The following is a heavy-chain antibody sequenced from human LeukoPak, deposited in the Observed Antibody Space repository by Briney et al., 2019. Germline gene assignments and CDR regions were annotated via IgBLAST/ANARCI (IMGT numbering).Heavy chain of an antibody. CDR1: GFTFSSYG. Sequence: TGRSLRLSCAASGFTFSSYGMHWVRQAPGKGLEWVTVISYDGSNKYYADSVKGRFTISRDNSKNTLYLQMNSLRAEDTAVYYCALRPIKYYYYGMDVWGQGTTVTVSS. CDR2: ISYDGSNK. V-gene: IGHV3-30*03. CDR3: ALRPIKYYYYGMDV. J-gene: IGHJ6*02.